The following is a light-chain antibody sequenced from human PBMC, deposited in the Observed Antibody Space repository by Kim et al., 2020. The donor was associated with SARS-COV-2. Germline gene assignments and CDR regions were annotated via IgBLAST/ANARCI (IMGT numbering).Light chain of an antibody. Sequence: DSVNIMCRTSQDNAKSLAWYQQKPGRVPQVLIYAASTLQSGVPSSFSGSGSGTEFTLNICSLQTEDVAPYYCQKYNSAQWTFGPGNKVDI. CDR1: QDNAKS. CDR3: QKYNSAQWT. J-gene: IGKJ1*01. CDR2: AAS. V-gene: IGKV1-27*01.